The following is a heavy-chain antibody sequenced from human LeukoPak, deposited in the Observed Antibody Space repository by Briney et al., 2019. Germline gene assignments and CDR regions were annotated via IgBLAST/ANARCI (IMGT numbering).Heavy chain of an antibody. Sequence: GTSLRLSCAASGFAFNTYAMHWVRQAPGKGLEWVTLIWHDGSHKFYIDSVRGRFTISRDNSKNTVYLQMNGLRAEDTAVYYCARGQLVQDYWGQGTLVTVSS. J-gene: IGHJ4*02. V-gene: IGHV3-33*01. CDR3: ARGQLVQDY. D-gene: IGHD6-13*01. CDR2: IWHDGSHK. CDR1: GFAFNTYA.